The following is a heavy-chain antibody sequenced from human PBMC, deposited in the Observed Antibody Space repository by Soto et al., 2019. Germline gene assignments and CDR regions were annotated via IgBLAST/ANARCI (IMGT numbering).Heavy chain of an antibody. CDR1: GGSFSGYY. J-gene: IGHJ6*02. CDR2: INHSGST. Sequence: QVQLQQWGAGLLKPSETLSLTCAVYGGSFSGYYWSWIRQPPGKGLEWIGEINHSGSTNYNPSLKSRVTISVETSKNQSSLKLSSVIAADTAVYYCARNGSYYDFWSGYYFGGGMDVWGQGTTVTVSS. CDR3: ARNGSYYDFWSGYYFGGGMDV. D-gene: IGHD3-3*01. V-gene: IGHV4-34*01.